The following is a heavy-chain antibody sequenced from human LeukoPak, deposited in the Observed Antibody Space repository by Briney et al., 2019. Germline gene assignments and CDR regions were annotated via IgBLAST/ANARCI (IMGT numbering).Heavy chain of an antibody. J-gene: IGHJ6*02. CDR2: IYYSGST. CDR1: GGSISSYY. D-gene: IGHD3-22*01. CDR3: ARGAYHYYDSSGYYQYYYYYYGMDV. V-gene: IGHV4-59*01. Sequence: SETLSLTCTVSGGSISSYYWGWIRQPPGKGLEWMGYIYYSGSTNYNPSLKSRVTISVDTSKTQFSLKLSSVTAADTAVYYCARGAYHYYDSSGYYQYYYYYYGMDVWGQGTTVTVSS.